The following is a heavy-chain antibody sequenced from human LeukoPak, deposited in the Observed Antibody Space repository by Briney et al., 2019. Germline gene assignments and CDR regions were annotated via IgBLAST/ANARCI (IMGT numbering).Heavy chain of an antibody. V-gene: IGHV4-39*01. D-gene: IGHD3-22*01. CDR3: AGQGDSSGYAIDY. J-gene: IGHJ4*02. CDR1: GGSISSSSYY. CDR2: IYYSGST. Sequence: SETLSLTCTVSGGSISSSSYYWGWIRQPPGKGLEWIGSIYYSGSTYCNPSLKSRVTISVDTSKNQFSLKLSSVTAADTAVYYCAGQGDSSGYAIDYWGQGTLVTVSS.